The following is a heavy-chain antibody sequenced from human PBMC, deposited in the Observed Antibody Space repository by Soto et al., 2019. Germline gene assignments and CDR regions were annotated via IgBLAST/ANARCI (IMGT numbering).Heavy chain of an antibody. Sequence: QVQLVESGGGVVQPGRSLRLSCAASGFTFSSYGMHWVRQAPGKGLEWVAVIWYDGSNKYYAGSVKGRFTISRDNSKNTLNLQIDGLRAEDTAVYYCARDPNPYSGYHPNFLAYWGHGTLVTVSS. CDR2: IWYDGSNK. D-gene: IGHD5-12*01. V-gene: IGHV3-33*01. CDR3: ARDPNPYSGYHPNFLAY. J-gene: IGHJ4*01. CDR1: GFTFSSYG.